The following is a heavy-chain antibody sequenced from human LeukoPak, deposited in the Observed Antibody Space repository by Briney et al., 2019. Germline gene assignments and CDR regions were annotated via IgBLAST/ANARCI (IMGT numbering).Heavy chain of an antibody. V-gene: IGHV3-21*01. CDR1: GFTFSSYS. CDR3: ARVGPGIAVAGDFDY. Sequence: GGSLRLFCAASGFTFSSYSMNWARQAPGKGLEWVSSISSSSSYIYYADSVKGRFTISRDNSKNTLYLQMNSLRAEDTAVYYCARVGPGIAVAGDFDYWGQGTLVTVSS. J-gene: IGHJ4*02. D-gene: IGHD6-19*01. CDR2: ISSSSSYI.